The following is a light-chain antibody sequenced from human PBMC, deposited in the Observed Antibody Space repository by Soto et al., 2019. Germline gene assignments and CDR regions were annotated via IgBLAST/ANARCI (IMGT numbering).Light chain of an antibody. J-gene: IGLJ2*01. Sequence: QSALTQPASVSGSPGQSITISCTGTSSDVGDYKYVSWYQQHPGKAPKLIIYEVSNRPSGISNRFSGSKSGNTASLTISGLQAEDEADYYCNSCTDTTSLLFGGGTKVTVL. CDR1: SSDVGDYKY. CDR3: NSCTDTTSLL. CDR2: EVS. V-gene: IGLV2-14*01.